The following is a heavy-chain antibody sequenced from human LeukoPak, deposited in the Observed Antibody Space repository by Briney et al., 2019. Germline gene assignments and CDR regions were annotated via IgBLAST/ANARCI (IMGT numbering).Heavy chain of an antibody. D-gene: IGHD3-3*01. CDR3: ARGTGYDFWSGYLNY. CDR2: INPNSGGT. J-gene: IGHJ4*02. CDR1: GYTFTGYY. V-gene: IGHV1-2*02. Sequence: ASVKVSCKASGYTFTGYYTHWVRQAPGQGLEWMGWINPNSGGTNYAQKFQGRVTMTRDTSISTAYMELSRLRSDDTAVYYCARGTGYDFWSGYLNYWGQGTLVTVSS.